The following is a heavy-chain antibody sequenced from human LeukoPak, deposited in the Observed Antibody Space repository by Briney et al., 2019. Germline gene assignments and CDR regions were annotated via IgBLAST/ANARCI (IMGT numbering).Heavy chain of an antibody. CDR2: INHSGRT. CDR3: ARHRSKWLQSSFDY. CDR1: GGSFSGYY. V-gene: IGHV4-34*01. J-gene: IGHJ4*02. Sequence: SETLSLTCAVYGGSFSGYYWSWIRQPPGRGLEWIGEINHSGRTNYNPSLKSRVTISVDTSKNQFSLKLNSVTAADTAVYYCARHRSKWLQSSFDYWGQGTLVTVSS. D-gene: IGHD5-24*01.